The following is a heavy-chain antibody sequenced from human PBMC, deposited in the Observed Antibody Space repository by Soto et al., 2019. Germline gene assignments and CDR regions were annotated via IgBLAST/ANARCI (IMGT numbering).Heavy chain of an antibody. J-gene: IGHJ6*02. V-gene: IGHV4-59*01. CDR1: GGSISDYF. CDR3: ASAYYYGSGSHPYFYYGMDV. CDR2: VHNTGNN. Sequence: QVQLQESGPGLVKPSETLSLTCTVSGGSISDYFWSWIRQPPGKGLEWVGYVHNTGNNKYNPSLKSRVTTSVDTSSRQFSLKLSSVTAADAAVYYCASAYYYGSGSHPYFYYGMDVWGQGTTVTVSS. D-gene: IGHD3-10*01.